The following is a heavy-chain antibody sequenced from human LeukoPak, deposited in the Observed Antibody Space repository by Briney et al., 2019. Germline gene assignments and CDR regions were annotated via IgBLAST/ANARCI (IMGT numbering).Heavy chain of an antibody. V-gene: IGHV3-21*01. CDR3: ARGVGNYGAYYFDY. Sequence: PGGSLRLSCAASGFTFSDFAMNWVRQAPGKGLEWVSSISSSGSYIYYADSVKGRFTISRDNVKNSLYLQMNSLRAEDTAVYYCARGVGNYGAYYFDYWGQGTLVTVSS. CDR1: GFTFSDFA. D-gene: IGHD4-11*01. CDR2: ISSSGSYI. J-gene: IGHJ4*02.